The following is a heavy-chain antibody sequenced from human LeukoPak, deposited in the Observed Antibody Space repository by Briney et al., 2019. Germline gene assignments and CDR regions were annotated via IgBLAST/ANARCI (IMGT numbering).Heavy chain of an antibody. J-gene: IGHJ4*02. Sequence: GTSLRLSCAASGFTFNSYGMHWVSHAPGKGLEWVAFIWSGENNNYFAGTVKSQFTSSRDNSRNTLYLQMNSLRAEDTAVYYGARIFSKEFYYGSGSHLDYWGQGTLVTVFS. CDR1: GFTFNSYG. V-gene: IGHV3-33*01. CDR3: ARIFSKEFYYGSGSHLDY. CDR2: IWSGENNN. D-gene: IGHD3-10*01.